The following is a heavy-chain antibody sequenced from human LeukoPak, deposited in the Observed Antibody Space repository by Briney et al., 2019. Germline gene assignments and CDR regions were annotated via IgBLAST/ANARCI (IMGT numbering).Heavy chain of an antibody. CDR1: GGSFSGYY. Sequence: KSSETLSLTCAVYGGSFSGYYWSWIRQPPGKGLEWIGEINHSGSTNYNPSLKSRVTISVDTSKNQFSLKLSSVTAADTAVYYCARGLIPRYYDSSGYYYSVPDAFDIWGQGTMVTVSS. V-gene: IGHV4-34*01. CDR3: ARGLIPRYYDSSGYYYSVPDAFDI. CDR2: INHSGST. D-gene: IGHD3-22*01. J-gene: IGHJ3*02.